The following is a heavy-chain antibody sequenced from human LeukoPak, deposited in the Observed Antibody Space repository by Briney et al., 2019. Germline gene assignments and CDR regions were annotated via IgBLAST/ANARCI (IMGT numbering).Heavy chain of an antibody. J-gene: IGHJ4*02. Sequence: SETLSLTCAVYGGSFSGYYWRWIRQPPGKGLEWIGSIYYSGSTYYNPSLKSRVTISVDTSKNQFSLNLSSVTAADTAVYYCARGRLARSPYFDYWGQGTLVTVSS. D-gene: IGHD6-19*01. CDR2: IYYSGST. V-gene: IGHV4-34*01. CDR3: ARGRLARSPYFDY. CDR1: GGSFSGYY.